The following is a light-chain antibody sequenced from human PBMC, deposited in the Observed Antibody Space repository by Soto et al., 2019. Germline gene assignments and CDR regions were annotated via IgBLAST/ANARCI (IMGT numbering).Light chain of an antibody. CDR3: QQRSHWPRT. CDR2: GAS. J-gene: IGKJ1*01. CDR1: QCLSSN. V-gene: IGKV3-11*01. Sequence: ESVLTQTPATRSLSPGERATLAWRVSQCLSSNFLAWYQQKPGQAPRLLIYGASTRATGIPARFSGSGSGTDFSLTIISLEPEDFAVYYCQQRSHWPRTFGQGTKVDIK.